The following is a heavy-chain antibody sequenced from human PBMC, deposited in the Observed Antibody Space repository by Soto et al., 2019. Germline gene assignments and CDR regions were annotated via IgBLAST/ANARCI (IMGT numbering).Heavy chain of an antibody. Sequence: GASVKVSCKASGYTFTSYAIDWVRQAPGQRLEWMGWINAGNGNTKYSQKFQGRVTITRDTSASTAYMELSSLRSEDTSVYYCAMVDNYVTPTPQDVWGQGTTVTVSS. CDR3: AMVDNYVTPTPQDV. D-gene: IGHD3-16*01. CDR1: GYTFTSYA. V-gene: IGHV1-3*01. CDR2: INAGNGNT. J-gene: IGHJ6*02.